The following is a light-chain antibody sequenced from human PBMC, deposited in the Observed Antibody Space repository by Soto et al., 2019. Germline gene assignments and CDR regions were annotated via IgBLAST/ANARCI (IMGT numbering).Light chain of an antibody. J-gene: IGLJ1*01. CDR2: DVS. Sequence: QSVLTQPASVSGSPGQSITISCTGSSSDVGGYNSVSWYQQHPGKAPKLMIYDVSNRPSGVSNRFSGSKSGNTASLTVSGLQAEDEADYYCSSYAGSNNLYVFGTGTKVTVL. V-gene: IGLV2-14*03. CDR3: SSYAGSNNLYV. CDR1: SSDVGGYNS.